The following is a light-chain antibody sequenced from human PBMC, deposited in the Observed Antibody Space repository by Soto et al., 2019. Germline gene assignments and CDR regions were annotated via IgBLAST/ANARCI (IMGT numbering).Light chain of an antibody. CDR2: DVS. CDR1: QKSSPW. Sequence: DIEMVQSPSTLSASGGDTVTITCRASQKSSPWLAWYQQKPGQAPKLLMYDVSSLKRGVPSRFSGSGSGTEFTLTISSLQPDDFATYYCQQYNDYSATFGQGTKVDIK. J-gene: IGKJ1*01. CDR3: QQYNDYSAT. V-gene: IGKV1-5*01.